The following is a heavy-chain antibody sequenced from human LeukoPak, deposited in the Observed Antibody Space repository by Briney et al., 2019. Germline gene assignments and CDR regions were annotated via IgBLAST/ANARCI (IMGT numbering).Heavy chain of an antibody. V-gene: IGHV3-33*08. CDR3: ARLGIGPFGWGYSGYYMDV. J-gene: IGHJ6*03. CDR1: GFTFSSYG. D-gene: IGHD5-12*01. Sequence: PGRSLRLSCAASGFTFSSYGMHWVRQAPGKGLEWVAVIWYDGSNKYYADSVKGRFTISRDNSKNTLYLQMNSLRAEDTAVYYCARLGIGPFGWGYSGYYMDVWGKGTTVTVSS. CDR2: IWYDGSNK.